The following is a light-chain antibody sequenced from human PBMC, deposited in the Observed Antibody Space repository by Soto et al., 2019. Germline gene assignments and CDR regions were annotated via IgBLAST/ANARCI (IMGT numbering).Light chain of an antibody. Sequence: DIPMTQSPSTPSASVGDRVTITCRASQSISSWLAWYQQKPGKAPKLLIYDASSLESGVPSRFSGSGSGTEFTLTISSLQPDDFATYYCQQYNSYSPTFGQGTKVEIK. CDR2: DAS. CDR1: QSISSW. V-gene: IGKV1-5*01. CDR3: QQYNSYSPT. J-gene: IGKJ1*01.